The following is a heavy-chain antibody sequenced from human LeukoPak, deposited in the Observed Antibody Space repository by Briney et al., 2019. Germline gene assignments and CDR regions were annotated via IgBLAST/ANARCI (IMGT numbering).Heavy chain of an antibody. CDR2: IHYTGTT. CDR3: ATNRAGTYDRPFDI. CDR1: GGSINNHY. D-gene: IGHD1-26*01. J-gene: IGHJ3*02. V-gene: IGHV4-59*08. Sequence: SETLSLTCIVSGGSINNHYWTWIRQTPGKGLEWIGDIHYTGTTKYNPSLKSRVTISIDTSKNQFSLELSSVTATDTAVYFCATNRAGTYDRPFDIRGQGTMVTVSS.